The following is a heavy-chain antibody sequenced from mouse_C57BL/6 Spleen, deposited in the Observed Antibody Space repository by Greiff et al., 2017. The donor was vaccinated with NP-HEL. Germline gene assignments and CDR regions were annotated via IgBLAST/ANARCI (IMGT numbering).Heavy chain of an antibody. CDR1: GFTFSSYA. CDR3: ARENWVFDY. Sequence: EVHLVESGGGLVKPGGSLKLSCAASGFTFSSYAMSWVRQTPEKRLEWVATISDGGSYTYYPDNVKGRFTISRDNAKNNLYLQMSHLKSEDTAMYYCARENWVFDYWGQGTTLTVSS. V-gene: IGHV5-4*01. D-gene: IGHD4-1*01. CDR2: ISDGGSYT. J-gene: IGHJ2*01.